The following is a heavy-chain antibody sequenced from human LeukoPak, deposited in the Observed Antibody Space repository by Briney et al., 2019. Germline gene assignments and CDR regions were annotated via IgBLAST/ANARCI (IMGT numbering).Heavy chain of an antibody. CDR3: AKCCYDSSGYYYGPSSDY. Sequence: GGSLRLSCAASGFTFNSYAMSWVRQAPGKGLEWVSAISGSGGSTYYADSVKGRFTISRDNSKNTLYLQMNSLRAEDTAVYYCAKCCYDSSGYYYGPSSDYWGQGTLVTVSS. V-gene: IGHV3-23*01. D-gene: IGHD3-22*01. CDR2: ISGSGGST. J-gene: IGHJ4*02. CDR1: GFTFNSYA.